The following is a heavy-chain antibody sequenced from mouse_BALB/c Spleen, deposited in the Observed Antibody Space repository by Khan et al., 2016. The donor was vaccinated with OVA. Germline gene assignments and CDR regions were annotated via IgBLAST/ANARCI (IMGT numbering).Heavy chain of an antibody. CDR1: GYTFTSYW. Sequence: VKLLESRAELAKPGASVKMSCKASGYTFTSYWMHWVKQRPGQGLEWIGYINPTSGYTDYNEKFKDKATLSADKSSSTAYMQLSSLTSEDSAVYYCARDRIDYWGQGTTLTVSS. V-gene: IGHV1-7*01. CDR3: ARDRIDY. J-gene: IGHJ2*01. CDR2: INPTSGYT.